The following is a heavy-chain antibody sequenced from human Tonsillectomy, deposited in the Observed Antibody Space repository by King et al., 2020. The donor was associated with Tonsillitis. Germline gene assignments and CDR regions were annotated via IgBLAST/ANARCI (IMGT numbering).Heavy chain of an antibody. J-gene: IGHJ4*02. Sequence: VQLVESGAEVKPPGESLKISCKGSGYTFTSYWIGWVRQTPGKGLEWRGIIYPGDTETSYTPSFQGQFTISADKSISTAYLQWSSLKASDTAMYYCASSRLQKYYYDNSLDYWGQGTLVTVSS. CDR1: GYTFTSYW. CDR2: IYPGDTET. CDR3: ASSRLQKYYYDNSLDY. D-gene: IGHD3-22*01. V-gene: IGHV5-51*01.